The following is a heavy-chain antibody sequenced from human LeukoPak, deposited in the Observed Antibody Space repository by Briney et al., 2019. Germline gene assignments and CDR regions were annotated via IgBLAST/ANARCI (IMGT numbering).Heavy chain of an antibody. CDR1: GFTFSSYA. D-gene: IGHD3-10*01. V-gene: IGHV3-23*01. Sequence: GASLRLSCAASGFTFSSYAMSWVHQAPGKGLEWVSAISGSGGSTYYADSVKGRFTISRDNSKNTLYLQMNSLRAEDTAVYYCAKGSARAHYYYGSGSYQQYFQHWGQGTLVTVSS. CDR2: ISGSGGST. J-gene: IGHJ1*01. CDR3: AKGSARAHYYYGSGSYQQYFQH.